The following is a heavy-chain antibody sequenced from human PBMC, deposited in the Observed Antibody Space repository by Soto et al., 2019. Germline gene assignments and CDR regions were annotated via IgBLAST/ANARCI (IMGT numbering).Heavy chain of an antibody. CDR3: AREGYYSGSESYSPPRYYGMDV. V-gene: IGHV1-18*01. J-gene: IGHJ6*02. Sequence: QVQLVQSGAEVKKPGASVKVSCKTSGYIFHNYGISWVRQAPGQGLEWMGWISDYNGNTKYAQKFQGSVTMATDTSTRTAYMELRSLRSDDTAVYYCAREGYYSGSESYSPPRYYGMDVWCQGTTVTVSS. CDR1: GYIFHNYG. CDR2: ISDYNGNT. D-gene: IGHD3-10*01.